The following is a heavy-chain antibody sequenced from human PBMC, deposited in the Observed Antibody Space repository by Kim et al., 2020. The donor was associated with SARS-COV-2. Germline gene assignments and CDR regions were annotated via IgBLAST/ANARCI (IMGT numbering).Heavy chain of an antibody. CDR3: ARDPGYGRGWDQLEYSSGMGV. CDR1: GFTFNTYN. D-gene: IGHD6-19*01. CDR2: ITSDSSYI. J-gene: IGHJ6*02. Sequence: GGSLRLSCAASGFTFNTYNMIWVRQAPGKGLEWVSSITSDSSYIYYADSVRGRFTISRDNAQNSLSLQMSSLRAEDTAVYYCARDPGYGRGWDQLEYSSGMGVWGQGTTVTVSS. V-gene: IGHV3-21*06.